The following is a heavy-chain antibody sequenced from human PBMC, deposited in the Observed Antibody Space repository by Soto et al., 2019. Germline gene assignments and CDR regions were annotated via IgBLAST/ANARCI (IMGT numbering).Heavy chain of an antibody. CDR2: ISGSDNST. Sequence: EVQLLESGGGLVQPGGSLRLSCAASGFTFSSYAMSWVRQAPGKGLEWVSAISGSDNSTYYADSVKGRFTISRDNSKNTLYLQMSSLRAEDTAVYYCAKDQFSSGWYNDYYYGLNVWGQGTTVTVSS. CDR1: GFTFSSYA. CDR3: AKDQFSSGWYNDYYYGLNV. D-gene: IGHD6-19*01. V-gene: IGHV3-23*01. J-gene: IGHJ6*02.